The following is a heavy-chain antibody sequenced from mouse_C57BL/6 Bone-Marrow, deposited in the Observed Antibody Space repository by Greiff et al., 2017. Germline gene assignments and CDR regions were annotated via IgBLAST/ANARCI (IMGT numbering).Heavy chain of an antibody. Sequence: EVQLVESGGGLVKPGGSLKLSCAASGFTFSSYTMSWVRQTPEKRLEWVATISGGGGNTYYPDSVKGRFTISRDNAKNTLYLQMSSLRSEDTALYYCARHHDRSPYWYFDVWGTGTTVTVSS. CDR1: GFTFSSYT. J-gene: IGHJ1*03. CDR3: ARHHDRSPYWYFDV. D-gene: IGHD2-3*01. V-gene: IGHV5-9*01. CDR2: ISGGGGNT.